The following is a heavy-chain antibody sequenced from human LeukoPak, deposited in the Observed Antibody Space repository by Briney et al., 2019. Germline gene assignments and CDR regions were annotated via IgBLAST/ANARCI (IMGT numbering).Heavy chain of an antibody. J-gene: IGHJ5*02. V-gene: IGHV4-34*01. CDR3: ARHYGDGRGGWFDP. Sequence: SETLSLTCAVYGGSFSGYYWSWIRQPPGKGLEWIGEINHSGSTNYNPSLKSRVTISVDTSKNQFSLKLSSVTAADTAVYYCARHYGDGRGGWFDPWGQGTLVTVSS. CDR2: INHSGST. CDR1: GGSFSGYY. D-gene: IGHD4-17*01.